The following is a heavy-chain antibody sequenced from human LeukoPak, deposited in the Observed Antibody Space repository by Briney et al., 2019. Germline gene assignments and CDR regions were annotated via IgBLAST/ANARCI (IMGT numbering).Heavy chain of an antibody. V-gene: IGHV4-39*07. Sequence: PSETLSLTCTVSGGSISSSSYYWGWIRQPPGKGLEWIGSIYYSGSTYYNLSLKSRVTISVDTSKNQFSLKLSSVTAADTAVYYCARGHRQRRGQWLVLWGGIETSKRKDGEGFCFDYWGQGTLVTVSS. CDR2: IYYSGST. CDR1: GGSISSSSYY. D-gene: IGHD6-19*01. CDR3: ARGHRQRRGQWLVLWGGIETSKRKDGEGFCFDY. J-gene: IGHJ4*02.